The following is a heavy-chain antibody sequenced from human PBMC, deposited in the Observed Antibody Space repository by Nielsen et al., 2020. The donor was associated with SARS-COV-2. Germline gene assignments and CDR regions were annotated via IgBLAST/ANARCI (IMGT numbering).Heavy chain of an antibody. D-gene: IGHD6-13*01. V-gene: IGHV1-2*06. CDR3: ARDRQQLVPGNWFDP. CDR1: GYTFTGYY. Sequence: ASVKVSCKASGYTFTGYYMHWVRQAPGQGLEWMGRINPNSGGTNYAQKFRGRVTMTRDTSISTAYMELRSLRSDDTAVYYCARDRQQLVPGNWFDPWGQGTLVTVSS. J-gene: IGHJ5*02. CDR2: INPNSGGT.